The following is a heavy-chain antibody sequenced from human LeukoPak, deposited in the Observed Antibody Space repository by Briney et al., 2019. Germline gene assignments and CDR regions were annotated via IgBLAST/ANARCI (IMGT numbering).Heavy chain of an antibody. D-gene: IGHD6-13*01. CDR1: GFTFSNAW. V-gene: IGHV3-23*01. Sequence: GGSLRLSCVASGFTFSNAWMSWVRQAPGKGLEWVSGISGSGGSTYYADSVKGRFTISRDNSKNTLYLQMNSLRAEDTAVYYCAKAQGAAGSNWFDPWGQGTLVTVSS. CDR3: AKAQGAAGSNWFDP. CDR2: ISGSGGST. J-gene: IGHJ5*02.